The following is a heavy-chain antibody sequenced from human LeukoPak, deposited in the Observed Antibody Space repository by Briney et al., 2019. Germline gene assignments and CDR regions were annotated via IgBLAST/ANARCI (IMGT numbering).Heavy chain of an antibody. CDR3: ARDPPPAYYYDSSGYYYFDY. CDR2: ISAYNGNT. D-gene: IGHD3-22*01. V-gene: IGHV1-18*01. J-gene: IGHJ4*02. Sequence: ASVKVSCKASGYTFTSYGISWVRQAPGQGLEWMGWISAYNGNTNYAQKLQGRVTMTTDTSTSTAYMELRSLRSDDTAVYYCARDPPPAYYYDSSGYYYFDYWGQGTLVTVSS. CDR1: GYTFTSYG.